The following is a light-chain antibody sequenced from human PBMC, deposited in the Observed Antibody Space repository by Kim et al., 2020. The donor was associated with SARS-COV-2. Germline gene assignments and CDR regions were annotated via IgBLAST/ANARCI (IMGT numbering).Light chain of an antibody. CDR3: CSYAGSYSWV. CDR2: DVN. V-gene: IGLV2-11*01. Sequence: QSALTQPPSASGSPGQSVTISCTGTTSDVGGYNYVSWYHQHPGKAPQLMIYDVNARPSGVPDRFSGSKSGNTASLTVSGLQADDEADYYCCSYAGSYSWVFGGGTQLTVL. CDR1: TSDVGGYNY. J-gene: IGLJ3*02.